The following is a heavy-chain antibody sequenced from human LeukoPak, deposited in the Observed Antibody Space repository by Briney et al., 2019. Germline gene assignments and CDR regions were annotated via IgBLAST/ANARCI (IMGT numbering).Heavy chain of an antibody. CDR1: GYTFTTYG. CDR3: AKMVLLFCDVFHVPPRGFDY. Sequence: ASVKVSCKASGYTFTTYGISWVRQAPGQGLEWLGRISVYNGNTNYAQKLQGRVTMTTDTSTSTAYMELRSLRSDDTAVYYCAKMVLLFCDVFHVPPRGFDYWGQGTLVTVSS. D-gene: IGHD3-9*01. V-gene: IGHV1-18*01. J-gene: IGHJ4*02. CDR2: ISVYNGNT.